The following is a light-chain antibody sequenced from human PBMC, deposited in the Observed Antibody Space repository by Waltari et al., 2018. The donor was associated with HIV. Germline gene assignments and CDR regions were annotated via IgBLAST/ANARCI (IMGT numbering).Light chain of an antibody. V-gene: IGLV2-23*02. Sequence: QSALSQPASVAGSPGQSVTVPCSGTSLDVVLYPLISWYQHHPGKGPKLLVHGIKNRPSGVSDRFAGYRPGNTAFLTISGLQPDDEASYFCGSYAGDAFLYVCGSGTTVTVL. CDR1: SLDVVLYPL. CDR2: GIK. CDR3: GSYAGDAFLYV. J-gene: IGLJ6*01.